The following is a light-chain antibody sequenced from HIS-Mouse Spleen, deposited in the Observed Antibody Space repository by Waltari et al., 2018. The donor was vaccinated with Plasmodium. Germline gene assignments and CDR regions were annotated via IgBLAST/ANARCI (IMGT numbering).Light chain of an antibody. V-gene: IGLV2-11*01. CDR3: CSYAGSYTYV. CDR1: SSDVGGYNY. CDR2: DVS. J-gene: IGLJ1*01. Sequence: QSALTQPRSVSGSPGQSVTISCTGTSSDVGGYNYVSWYQQHPGKAPKLMLYDVSKRPSGVPDRCSVSKSGNTASLPISGLQAEDEADYYCCSYAGSYTYVFGTGTKVTVL.